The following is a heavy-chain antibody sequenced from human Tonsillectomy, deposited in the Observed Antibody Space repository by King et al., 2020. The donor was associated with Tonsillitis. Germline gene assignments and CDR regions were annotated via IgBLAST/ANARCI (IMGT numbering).Heavy chain of an antibody. CDR3: ARGDPYCGGDCYWADLDY. CDR1: GYTLIDYY. D-gene: IGHD2-21*02. CDR2: INPSGDYT. V-gene: IGHV1-46*01. J-gene: IGHJ4*02. Sequence: QLVQSGAEVKKPGASVKVSCKASGYTLIDYYMHWVRQAPGQGLEWMGIINPSGDYTSYAQKFLGRVTATSDTSTSTVYMELSSLTSEDTAVYYCARGDPYCGGDCYWADLDYWGQGTLVTVSS.